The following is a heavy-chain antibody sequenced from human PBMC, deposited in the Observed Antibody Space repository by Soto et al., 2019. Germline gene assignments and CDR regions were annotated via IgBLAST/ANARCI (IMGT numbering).Heavy chain of an antibody. CDR2: IYYSGST. CDR1: GGSISSSSYY. V-gene: IGHV4-39*01. J-gene: IGHJ6*02. Sequence: TSETLSLTCTVSGGSISSSSYYWGWIRQPPGKGLEWIGSIYYSGSTYYNPSLKSRVTISVDTSKNQFSLKLSSVTAADTAVYYCARRPSGYDLYYYYYGMDVWGQGTTVTVSS. CDR3: ARRPSGYDLYYYYYGMDV. D-gene: IGHD5-12*01.